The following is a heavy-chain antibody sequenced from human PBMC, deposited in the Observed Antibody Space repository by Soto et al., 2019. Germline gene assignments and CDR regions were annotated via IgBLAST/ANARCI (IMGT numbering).Heavy chain of an antibody. J-gene: IGHJ6*02. CDR2: IIPIFGTA. CDR1: GGTFSSYA. V-gene: IGHV1-69*13. D-gene: IGHD3-10*01. CDR3: ARRSDYYGSGTQRYYYGMDV. Sequence: SVKVSCKASGGTFSSYAISWVRQAPGQGLEWMGGIIPIFGTANYAQKFQGRVTITADESTSTAYMELSSLRSEDTAVYYCARRSDYYGSGTQRYYYGMDVWGQGTTVTVSS.